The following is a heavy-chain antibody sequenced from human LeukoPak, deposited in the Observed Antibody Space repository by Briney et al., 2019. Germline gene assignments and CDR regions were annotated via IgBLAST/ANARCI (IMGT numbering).Heavy chain of an antibody. V-gene: IGHV4-38-2*02. CDR2: IYHSGST. J-gene: IGHJ4*02. CDR1: GYSTSSGYY. Sequence: SETLSLTCTVSGYSTSSGYYWGWIRQPPGKGLEWIGSIYHSGSTYYNPSLKSRVTISVDTSKNQFSLKLSSVTAADTAVYYCARGGAAVWYYYGSGSYPDYYFDYWGQGTLVTVSS. CDR3: ARGGAAVWYYYGSGSYPDYYFDY. D-gene: IGHD3-10*01.